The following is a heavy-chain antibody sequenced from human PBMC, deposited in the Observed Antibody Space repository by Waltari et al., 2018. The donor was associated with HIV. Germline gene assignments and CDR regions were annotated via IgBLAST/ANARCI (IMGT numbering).Heavy chain of an antibody. CDR2: ITWNSGRT. CDR3: AKSDIDYGMDV. CDR1: GFTCAVSA. D-gene: IGHD2-15*01. V-gene: IGHV3-9*01. J-gene: IGHJ6*02. Sequence: EVQLVESGGGLVQPGRALRLPCAAPGFTCAVSAMHWVRQVPGKGLEWVSGITWNSGRTGYADSVKGRFIISRDNAKNSLYLQMNSLRVEDTALYYCAKSDIDYGMDVWGQGTTVTVSS.